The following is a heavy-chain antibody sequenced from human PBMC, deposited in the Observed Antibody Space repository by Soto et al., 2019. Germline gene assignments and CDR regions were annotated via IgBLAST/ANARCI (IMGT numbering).Heavy chain of an antibody. CDR1: GFTFSDYY. CDR3: ARDTGGSYDF. V-gene: IGHV3-72*01. J-gene: IGHJ4*02. CDR2: TRNKANNYAA. Sequence: VQLVESGGGLVQPGGSLRLSCAASGFTFSDYYMDWVRQLPGMGLEWVGRTRNKANNYAAEYAPSVRGRFTISRHDSEDSMFLQLNSLKTEDTAVYYCARDTGGSYDFWGQGARVTVSS. D-gene: IGHD1-26*01.